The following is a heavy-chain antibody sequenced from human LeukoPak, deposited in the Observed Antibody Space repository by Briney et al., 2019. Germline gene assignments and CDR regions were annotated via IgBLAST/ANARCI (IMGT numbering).Heavy chain of an antibody. CDR1: GFTFSSYA. J-gene: IGHJ4*02. D-gene: IGHD2-15*01. Sequence: GGSLRLSCTASGFTFSSYAMSWVRQAPGKGLEWVSGISGSGGRTYYADSVKGRFTISRDNSKNTLYVQMNSLRAEDTAVYYCARGLRMDIVVVVAATFVDYWGQGTLVTVSS. V-gene: IGHV3-23*01. CDR2: ISGSGGRT. CDR3: ARGLRMDIVVVVAATFVDY.